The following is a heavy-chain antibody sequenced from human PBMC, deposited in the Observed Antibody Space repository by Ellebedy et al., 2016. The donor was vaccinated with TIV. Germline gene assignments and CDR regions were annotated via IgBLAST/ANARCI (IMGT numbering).Heavy chain of an antibody. CDR3: ARDPCTSTSCPWSDP. D-gene: IGHD2-2*01. CDR2: INPNSGGT. Sequence: ASVKVSCKASGYTFTGYYIHWVRQAPGQGLEWMGWINPNSGGTNYAQKFQGRVTMTRDTSISTAYMELSRLRSDDTAVYYCARDPCTSTSCPWSDPWGQGTLVTVSS. CDR1: GYTFTGYY. J-gene: IGHJ5*02. V-gene: IGHV1-2*02.